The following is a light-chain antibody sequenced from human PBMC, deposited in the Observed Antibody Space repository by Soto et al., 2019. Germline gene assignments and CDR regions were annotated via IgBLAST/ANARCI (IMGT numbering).Light chain of an antibody. J-gene: IGKJ4*01. CDR3: MQALQTPT. Sequence: DIVMTQSPPSLPVTPGEPASFSCRSSQTLLHSNGYNYLDWYLQKPGQSPQLLIYLGSNRASGVPDRFSGSGSGTDFTLKISRVEAEDVGVYYCMQALQTPTVGGGTKVDSK. V-gene: IGKV2-28*01. CDR1: QTLLHSNGYNY. CDR2: LGS.